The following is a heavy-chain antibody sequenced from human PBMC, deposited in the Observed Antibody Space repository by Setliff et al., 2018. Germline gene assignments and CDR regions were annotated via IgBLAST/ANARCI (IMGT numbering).Heavy chain of an antibody. CDR3: VRDISSASGILDF. V-gene: IGHV3-9*01. D-gene: IGHD3-3*01. CDR1: GFTFDNHA. CDR2: INWSGEII. J-gene: IGHJ4*02. Sequence: PGGSVRLSCEVSGFTFDNHAMHWVRQAPGKGLEWVSGINWSGEIIGYADSVKGRFTFSRDNAKNSLFLEMNSQTVDDTALYYCVRDISSASGILDFWGQGTLVTVAS.